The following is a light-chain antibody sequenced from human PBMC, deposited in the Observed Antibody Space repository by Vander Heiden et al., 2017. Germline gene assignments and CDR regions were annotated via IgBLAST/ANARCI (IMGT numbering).Light chain of an antibody. CDR1: SSTIGNNY. V-gene: IGLV1-51*01. CDR3: LTWDSSLRAYV. Sequence: QSVLTQPPSVSAAPGQKVTISCSGGSSTIGNNYVSWQQQLPGTAPKLLIYDNNKRPSGISDRFSGSKSGTSATLDITGLQTGDEADYYCLTWDSSLRAYVFGDGTKVTVL. CDR2: DNN. J-gene: IGLJ1*01.